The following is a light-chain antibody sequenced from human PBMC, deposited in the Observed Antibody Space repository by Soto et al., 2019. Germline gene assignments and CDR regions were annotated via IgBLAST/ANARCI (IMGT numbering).Light chain of an antibody. CDR2: EVT. Sequence: QSALTQPASVSGSPGQSITISCTGTNSDVGGYNYVSWYQQHPGKAPKLLIYEVTNRPSGVSDRFSGSKSGSTASLTISGPHADNEVDYYGPSCTTNNIPYVFETGTNLPVL. J-gene: IGLJ1*01. CDR3: PSCTTNNIPYV. V-gene: IGLV2-14*03. CDR1: NSDVGGYNY.